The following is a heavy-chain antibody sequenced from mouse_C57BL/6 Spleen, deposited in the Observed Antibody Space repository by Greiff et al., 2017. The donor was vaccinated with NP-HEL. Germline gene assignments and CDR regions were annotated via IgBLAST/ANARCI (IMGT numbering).Heavy chain of an antibody. D-gene: IGHD1-1*01. V-gene: IGHV1-82*01. CDR3: AREGLLRYYAMDY. CDR2: IYPGDGDT. J-gene: IGHJ4*01. Sequence: VHLVESGPELVKPGASVKISCKASGYAFSSSWMNWVKQRPGKGLEWIGRIYPGDGDTNYNGKFKGKATLTADKSSSTAYMQLSSLTSEDSAVYFCAREGLLRYYAMDYWGQGTSVTVSS. CDR1: GYAFSSSW.